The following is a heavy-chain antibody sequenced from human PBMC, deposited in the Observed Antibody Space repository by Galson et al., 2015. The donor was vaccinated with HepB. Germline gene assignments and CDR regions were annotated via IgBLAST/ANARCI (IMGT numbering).Heavy chain of an antibody. CDR3: ARAILPTLTAGRYVGY. D-gene: IGHD4-17*01. CDR2: IDYSGST. V-gene: IGHV4-34*01. CDR1: GGSFSGYY. Sequence: ETLSLTCAVYGGSFSGYYWSWIRPPPGKGLEWIGEIDYSGSTNYNPSLKRRVTISVEPSKNQFSLKLNSVTAADTALYYCARAILPTLTAGRYVGYWGQGTLVTVSS. J-gene: IGHJ4*02.